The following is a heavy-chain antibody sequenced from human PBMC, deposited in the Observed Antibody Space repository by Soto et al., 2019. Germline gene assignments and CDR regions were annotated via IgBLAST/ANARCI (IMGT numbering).Heavy chain of an antibody. CDR1: GGFLSESY. CDR2: INHVGGT. Sequence: QVQLQQWGAGLLKPSETLSLTCAVYGGFLSESYWTWIRQPPGKGLEWIGEINHVGGTNYNPSLRSRVTLSVDTSQNQFSLRLISLTAADTAMYFCVRIRYQLPSSVLWLDPWGQGTPVTVSS. J-gene: IGHJ5*02. V-gene: IGHV4-34*01. D-gene: IGHD3-16*01. CDR3: VRIRYQLPSSVLWLDP.